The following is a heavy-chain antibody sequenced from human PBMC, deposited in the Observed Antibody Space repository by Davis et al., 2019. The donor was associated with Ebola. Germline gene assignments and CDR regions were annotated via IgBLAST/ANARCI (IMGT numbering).Heavy chain of an antibody. Sequence: GGSLRLSCAASVFTFSSYWMSWVRQAPGKGLEWVANIKQDGSEKYYVDSVKGRFTISRDNAKNSLYLQMNSLRDEDTAVYYCARDDYSKPFDYWGQGTLVTVSS. CDR3: ARDDYSKPFDY. V-gene: IGHV3-7*01. J-gene: IGHJ4*02. D-gene: IGHD4-11*01. CDR1: VFTFSSYW. CDR2: IKQDGSEK.